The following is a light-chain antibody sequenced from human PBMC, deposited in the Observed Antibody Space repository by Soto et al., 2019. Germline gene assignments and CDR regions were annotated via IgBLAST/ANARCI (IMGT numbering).Light chain of an antibody. CDR2: GAS. CDR1: QSVSSK. V-gene: IGKV3-15*01. Sequence: EIVMTQSPATLSVSLGERATLSCRASQSVSSKLAWYQQKPGQAPRLLIYGASTRATGIPARFSGRGSGTEFTLTISSLQSEDFAIYYCQQYNNWPPYTFGQGTKLEIE. CDR3: QQYNNWPPYT. J-gene: IGKJ2*01.